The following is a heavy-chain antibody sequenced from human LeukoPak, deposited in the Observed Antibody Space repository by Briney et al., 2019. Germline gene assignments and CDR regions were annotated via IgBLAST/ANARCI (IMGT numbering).Heavy chain of an antibody. V-gene: IGHV4-39*07. J-gene: IGHJ5*02. CDR1: GGSISSSSYY. Sequence: SETLSLTCTVSGGSISSSSYYWGWIRQPPGKGLEWIGSIYCSGSTYYNPSLKSRVTISVDTSKNQFSLKLSSVTAADTAVYYCAREDYCSGGSCPNWFDPWGQGTLVTVSS. CDR3: AREDYCSGGSCPNWFDP. CDR2: IYCSGST. D-gene: IGHD2-15*01.